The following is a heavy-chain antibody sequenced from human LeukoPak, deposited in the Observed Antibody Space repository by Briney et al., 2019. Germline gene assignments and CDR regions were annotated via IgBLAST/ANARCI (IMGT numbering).Heavy chain of an antibody. V-gene: IGHV1-2*06. CDR1: GYTFIDYY. CDR3: ARRYCSSTSCYDDAFDI. J-gene: IGHJ3*02. CDR2: INVKSGAT. Sequence: ASVKVSCKASGYTFIDYYFNWVRQAPGQGPEWMGRINVKSGATDYAQKFQGRVTVTRDTSISTAYMELSSLRSEDTAVYYCARRYCSSTSCYDDAFDIWGQGTMVTVSS. D-gene: IGHD2-2*01.